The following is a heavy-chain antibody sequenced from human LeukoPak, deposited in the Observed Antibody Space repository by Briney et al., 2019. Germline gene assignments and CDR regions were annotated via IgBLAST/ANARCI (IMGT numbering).Heavy chain of an antibody. D-gene: IGHD3-16*01. V-gene: IGHV4-30-2*01. CDR3: ASGVWGYGDGYFDY. CDR1: GGSISSGGYY. J-gene: IGHJ4*02. CDR2: IYHSGST. Sequence: SQTLSLTCTVSGGSISSGGYYWSWIRQPPGKGLEWIGYIYHSGSTYYNPSLKSRVTISVDTSKNQFSLKLSSVTAADTAVYYCASGVWGYGDGYFDYWGQGTLVTVSS.